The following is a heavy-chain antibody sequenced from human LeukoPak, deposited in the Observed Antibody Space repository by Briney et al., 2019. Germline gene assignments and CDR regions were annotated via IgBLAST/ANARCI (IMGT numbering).Heavy chain of an antibody. D-gene: IGHD1-14*01. J-gene: IGHJ4*02. CDR2: IHYSGST. CDR1: CDSISRGGYC. Sequence: KSSETLSLTCTVACDSISRGGYCWSWIRQHRGKGLQWFGYIHYSGSTFYTPSLKSRLIISVDTSKNQFSLKLRSVTAADTAVYYCARRGAGGIDFDYWGQGTLVTVSS. CDR3: ARRGAGGIDFDY. V-gene: IGHV4-31*03.